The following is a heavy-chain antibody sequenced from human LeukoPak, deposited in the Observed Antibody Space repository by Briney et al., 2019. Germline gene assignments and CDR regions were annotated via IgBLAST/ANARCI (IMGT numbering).Heavy chain of an antibody. CDR2: IIPIFRTA. CDR1: GCTFSSYA. J-gene: IGHJ5*02. V-gene: IGHV1-69*13. D-gene: IGHD6-19*01. Sequence: SVKVSCKASGCTFSSYAISWVRQAAGQGLEWVEGIIPIFRTANYAQKFQGRVTITADESTSTAYMERSSLRSEDAAVYYCARWHRVAVAVGWFDPWGQGTLVTVSS. CDR3: ARWHRVAVAVGWFDP.